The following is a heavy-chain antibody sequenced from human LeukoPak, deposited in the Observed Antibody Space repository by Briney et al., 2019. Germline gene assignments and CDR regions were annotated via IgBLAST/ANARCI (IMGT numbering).Heavy chain of an antibody. Sequence: PGRSLGLSCAASGFAFSTYAMHWVRQAPGQGLEWVALIWHDGSHKFYSNSVRGQFTISRDNSKNTVSLQMNNLRPEDTAVYYCARGIFGSGSYPDFWGQGTLVTVSS. CDR3: ARGIFGSGSYPDF. J-gene: IGHJ4*02. CDR1: GFAFSTYA. D-gene: IGHD3-10*01. CDR2: IWHDGSHK. V-gene: IGHV3-33*01.